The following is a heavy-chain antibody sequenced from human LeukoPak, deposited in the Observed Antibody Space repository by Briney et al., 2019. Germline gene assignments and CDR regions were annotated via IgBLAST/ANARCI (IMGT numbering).Heavy chain of an antibody. CDR1: GYTFTSYD. V-gene: IGHV1-8*01. D-gene: IGHD4-17*01. J-gene: IGHJ4*02. Sequence: ASVKVSCKASGYTFTSYDINWVRQATGQGLEWMGWMSPNSGNTGYAQKFQGRVTMTRNTSISTAYMELSSLRSEDTAVYYCATDLAMYSTTELDYWGQGTLVTVSS. CDR3: ATDLAMYSTTELDY. CDR2: MSPNSGNT.